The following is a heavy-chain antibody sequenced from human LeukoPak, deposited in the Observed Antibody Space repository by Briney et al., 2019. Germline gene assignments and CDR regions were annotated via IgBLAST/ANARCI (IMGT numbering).Heavy chain of an antibody. Sequence: SETLSLACSVSGGSLSSHYWSWIRQPPGKGLELIGHIHDTGSTFYNPSLRGRVTISLDTSNNQFSLKLTSMTAADTAVYYCARFSSGCSTSSCYLTYWGQGTLVTVS. CDR3: ARFSSGCSTSSCYLTY. V-gene: IGHV4-59*11. D-gene: IGHD2-2*01. CDR1: GGSLSSHY. CDR2: IHDTGST. J-gene: IGHJ4*02.